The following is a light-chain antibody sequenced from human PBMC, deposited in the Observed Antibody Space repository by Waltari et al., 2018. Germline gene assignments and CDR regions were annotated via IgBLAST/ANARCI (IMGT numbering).Light chain of an antibody. CDR2: GAS. Sequence: ETVMTQSTATLSVSPGERATLYCRASQTVTTKLAWYQQKPGQAPRLLIYGASTRATGIPARFSGSGSGTEFTLTISSLQSEDFAVYYCQQYNNWPPWTFGQGTKVEIK. CDR1: QTVTTK. J-gene: IGKJ1*01. V-gene: IGKV3-15*01. CDR3: QQYNNWPPWT.